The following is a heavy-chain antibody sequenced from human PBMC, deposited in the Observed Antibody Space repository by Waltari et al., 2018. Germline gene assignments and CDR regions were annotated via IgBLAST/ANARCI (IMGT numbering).Heavy chain of an antibody. CDR3: AKASGNHNNAAFDI. J-gene: IGHJ3*02. D-gene: IGHD6-13*01. CDR2: MSWNSGSI. V-gene: IGHV3-9*03. CDR1: GFTLGDFA. Sequence: EVQLVESGGGLVQPGRSLRLSCAASGFTLGDFAMHWVRQGPGKGLEWVSAMSWNSGSIGYADSVKGRFTISRDNAKNSLYLQMNSLRAEDMALYFCAKASGNHNNAAFDIWGQGTMVTVSS.